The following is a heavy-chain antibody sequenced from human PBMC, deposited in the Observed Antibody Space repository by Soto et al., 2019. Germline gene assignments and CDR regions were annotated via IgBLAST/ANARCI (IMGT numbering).Heavy chain of an antibody. V-gene: IGHV3-33*01. Sequence: QVQLVESGGGVVQPGRSLRLSCAASGFTFSSYGMHWVRQAPAKGLEWVAVIWSDGSDKYYADSVKGRFTISRDNSKDTLYLQMNTLRAEDTAVYYCARDGELRFFVFDPWGQGTLVTVSS. CDR2: IWSDGSDK. J-gene: IGHJ5*02. CDR3: ARDGELRFFVFDP. CDR1: GFTFSSYG. D-gene: IGHD3-3*01.